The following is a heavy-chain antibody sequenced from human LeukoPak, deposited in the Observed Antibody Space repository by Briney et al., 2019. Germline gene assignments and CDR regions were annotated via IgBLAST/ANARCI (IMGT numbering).Heavy chain of an antibody. V-gene: IGHV3-30*18. D-gene: IGHD3-16*01. CDR3: AKAMITNGSGGGNGMDV. CDR2: ISYDGSNK. CDR1: GFTFSSYG. J-gene: IGHJ6*04. Sequence: PGGSLRLSCAASGFTFSSYGMHWVRQAPGKGLEWVAVISYDGSNKYYADSVKGRFTISRDNSKNTLYLQMNSLRAEDTAVYYCAKAMITNGSGGGNGMDVWGKGTTVTVS.